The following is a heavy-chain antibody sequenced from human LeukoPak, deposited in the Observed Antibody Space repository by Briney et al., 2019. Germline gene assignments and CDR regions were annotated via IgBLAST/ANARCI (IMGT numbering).Heavy chain of an antibody. J-gene: IGHJ4*02. D-gene: IGHD4-17*01. CDR3: AASVSRAGYYFDY. V-gene: IGHV3-23*01. Sequence: PGGSLRLSCAASGFILSSYVVSWVRQAPGKGLEWVSLISVAADNTYYADSVKGRFAISRDNSKNTLFLQMNSLRAEDTAVYYCAASVSRAGYYFDYWGQGTLVTVSS. CDR1: GFILSSYV. CDR2: ISVAADNT.